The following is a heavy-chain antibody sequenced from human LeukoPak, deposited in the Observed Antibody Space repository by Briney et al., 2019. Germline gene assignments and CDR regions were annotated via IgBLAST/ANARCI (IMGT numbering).Heavy chain of an antibody. CDR1: GGSISSVGYS. V-gene: IGHV4-30-2*01. CDR3: ARGGRYYDILTGSFGFDP. D-gene: IGHD3-9*01. CDR2: IYHSGST. J-gene: IGHJ5*02. Sequence: PSQTMSLTCVVSGGSISSVGYSWSWIRQPPGKGLEGIGYIYHSGSTYYNPSLKSPVTISVDRSKNQFSLKLNSVTAADTAVYYCARGGRYYDILTGSFGFDPWGQGTLVTVSS.